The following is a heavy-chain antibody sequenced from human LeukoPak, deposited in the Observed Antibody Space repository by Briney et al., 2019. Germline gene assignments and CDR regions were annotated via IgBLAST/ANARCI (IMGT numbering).Heavy chain of an antibody. D-gene: IGHD4-17*01. CDR1: GFTFSSYL. V-gene: IGHV3-74*01. J-gene: IGHJ4*02. CDR2: INSDGSST. CDR3: AKGGATVIDY. Sequence: GGSLRLSCAASGFTFSSYLMHWVRQAPGKGLVWVSRINSDGSSTTSADSVKGRFTISRDNAKNTLYLQMNSLRAEDTAVYYCAKGGATVIDYWGQGTLVTASS.